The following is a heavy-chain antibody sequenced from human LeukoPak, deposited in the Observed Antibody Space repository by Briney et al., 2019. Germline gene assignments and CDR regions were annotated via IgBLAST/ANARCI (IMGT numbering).Heavy chain of an antibody. CDR2: IHYSGST. V-gene: IGHV4-59*01. CDR1: GGSISAYY. J-gene: IGHJ4*02. Sequence: PSETLSLTCTVSGGSISAYYWSWIRQPPGKGLEWIGYIHYSGSTNYYPSLKSRVPIALGTSKNPFSLKLNSVTAADPAVYYCARFGTSSSRFFDQWGQGTLVTVSS. D-gene: IGHD6-6*01. CDR3: ARFGTSSSRFFDQ.